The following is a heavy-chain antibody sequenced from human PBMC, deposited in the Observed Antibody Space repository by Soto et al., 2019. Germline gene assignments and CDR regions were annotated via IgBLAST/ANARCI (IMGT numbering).Heavy chain of an antibody. CDR3: ARYTYYGSGIIVPWFDP. CDR1: GYTFTSYD. J-gene: IGHJ5*02. Sequence: GASVKVSCKASGYTFTSYDINWVRQATGQGLEWMGWMNPNSGNTGYAQKFQGRVTMTRNTSISTAYMELSSLRSEDTAVYYCARYTYYGSGIIVPWFDPWGQGTLVTVSS. CDR2: MNPNSGNT. D-gene: IGHD3-10*01. V-gene: IGHV1-8*01.